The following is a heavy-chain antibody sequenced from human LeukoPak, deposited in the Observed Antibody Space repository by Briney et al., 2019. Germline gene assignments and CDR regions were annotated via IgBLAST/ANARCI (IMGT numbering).Heavy chain of an antibody. Sequence: SETLSLTCTVSGGSISSYYWSWIRQPPGKGLEWIGYIYYSGSTNYNPSLKSRVTISVDTSKNQISLKLSSVTAADTAVYYCARHGSWYYDILTGYYDDAFDIWGQGTMVTVSS. CDR1: GGSISSYY. J-gene: IGHJ3*02. D-gene: IGHD3-9*01. CDR2: IYYSGST. V-gene: IGHV4-59*08. CDR3: ARHGSWYYDILTGYYDDAFDI.